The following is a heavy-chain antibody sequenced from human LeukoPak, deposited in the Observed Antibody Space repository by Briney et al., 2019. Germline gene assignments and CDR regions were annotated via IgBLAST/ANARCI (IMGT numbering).Heavy chain of an antibody. D-gene: IGHD3-9*01. V-gene: IGHV3-21*04. CDR3: AGNYDTLTGSRDY. CDR1: GFTFSSYS. CDR2: ISSSSTYI. J-gene: IGHJ4*02. Sequence: PGGSLRLSCAASGFTFSSYSMNWVRQAPGKGLEWVSYISSSSTYIYYADSVKGRFTISSDNSRTTTYLQMNGLRAEDTAVYYCAGNYDTLTGSRDYWGQGTLVTVSS.